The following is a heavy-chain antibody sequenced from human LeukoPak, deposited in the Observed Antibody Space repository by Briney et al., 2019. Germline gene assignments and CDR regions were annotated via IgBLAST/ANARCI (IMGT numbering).Heavy chain of an antibody. J-gene: IGHJ4*02. Sequence: ASVKVSCKASGYTFTSYYMHWVRQAPGQGLEWMGIINPSGGSTNYAQKFQGRVTMTRDTSTSTVYMELSSLRSEDTAVYYCARGLGVWYYDILTGPYFDYWGQGTLVTVSS. V-gene: IGHV1-46*01. CDR3: ARGLGVWYYDILTGPYFDY. CDR1: GYTFTSYY. D-gene: IGHD3-9*01. CDR2: INPSGGST.